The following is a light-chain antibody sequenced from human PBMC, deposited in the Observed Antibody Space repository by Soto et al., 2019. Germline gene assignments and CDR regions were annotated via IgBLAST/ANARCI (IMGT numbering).Light chain of an antibody. V-gene: IGKV3-15*01. J-gene: IGKJ1*01. CDR3: QQYNNWPPRT. CDR2: GAS. CDR1: QSVSSN. Sequence: EIVMTQSPATLSVSPGERATLSCRASQSVSSNLAWYQQNPGQAPRLLIYGASTRATGIPARFSGSGSGTEFTLTISGLQSEDFAVYYCQQYNNWPPRTFGQGTKVEIK.